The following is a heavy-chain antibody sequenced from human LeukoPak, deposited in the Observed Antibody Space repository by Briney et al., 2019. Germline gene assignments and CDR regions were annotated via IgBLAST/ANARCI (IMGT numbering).Heavy chain of an antibody. CDR1: GGSISSSSYY. J-gene: IGHJ3*02. Sequence: PSETLSLTCTVSGGSISSSSYYWGWIRQPPGKGLEWIGSIYYSGSTYYNPSLKSRVTISVDTSKNQFSLKLSSVTAADTAVYYCARYNVIVTPRAFDIWGQGTMVTVSS. CDR2: IYYSGST. CDR3: ARYNVIVTPRAFDI. D-gene: IGHD1-1*01. V-gene: IGHV4-39*01.